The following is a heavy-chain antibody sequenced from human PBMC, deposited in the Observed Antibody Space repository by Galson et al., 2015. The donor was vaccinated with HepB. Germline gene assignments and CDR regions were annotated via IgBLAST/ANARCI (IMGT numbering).Heavy chain of an antibody. J-gene: IGHJ6*03. Sequence: SLRLSCAASGFTFGDYAMSWFRQAQGKGLEWVGFIRSQAYGGTTEYAASVKGRFTISRDDSKSIAYLQMNSLKTEDTAVYYCTRIVGDSGAPYYFYYYMDVWGKGTTVTVSS. D-gene: IGHD4-17*01. CDR3: TRIVGDSGAPYYFYYYMDV. V-gene: IGHV3-49*03. CDR2: IRSQAYGGTT. CDR1: GFTFGDYA.